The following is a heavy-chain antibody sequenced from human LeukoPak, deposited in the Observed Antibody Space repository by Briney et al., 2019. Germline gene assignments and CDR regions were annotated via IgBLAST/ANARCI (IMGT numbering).Heavy chain of an antibody. D-gene: IGHD4-11*01. CDR1: DGSISNYY. CDR3: ARSLKMTYSWLDP. J-gene: IGHJ5*02. V-gene: IGHV4-4*07. Sequence: SETLSLTCTVSDGSISNYYWNWIRQPAGKGLEWIERIYTSGTTNYNPSLKTRVTISLDKSKNQFSLKLSSVTAADTAVYYCARSLKMTYSWLDPWGQGAQVTVSS. CDR2: IYTSGTT.